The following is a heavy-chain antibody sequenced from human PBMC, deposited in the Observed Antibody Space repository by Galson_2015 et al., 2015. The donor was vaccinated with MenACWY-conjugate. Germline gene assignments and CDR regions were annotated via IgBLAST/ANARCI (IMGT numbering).Heavy chain of an antibody. D-gene: IGHD2-8*01. J-gene: IGHJ2*01. V-gene: IGHV3-48*03. CDR3: ESSWCGDFSSFDF. CDR2: IGSSSSMI. Sequence: SLRLSCAASGFTFSNYDMHWVRQAPGKGLEWVPNIGSSSSMIYYADSVKGRFTVSRDNTKNSLYLQMNSLRAEDTAVYFCESSWCGDFSSFDFWGRGTLVTVSS. CDR1: GFTFSNYD.